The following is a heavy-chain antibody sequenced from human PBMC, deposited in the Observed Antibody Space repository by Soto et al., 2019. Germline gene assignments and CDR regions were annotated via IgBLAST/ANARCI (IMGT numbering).Heavy chain of an antibody. Sequence: PSETLSLTSTVSGGSISSYYWSWIRKPPGKGLEWIGYIYYSGSTNYNPSLKSRVTISVDTSKNQFSLKLSSVTAADTAVYYCARQGTWDILTGCYHYFDYWGQGTLVTVSS. V-gene: IGHV4-59*01. D-gene: IGHD3-9*01. J-gene: IGHJ4*02. CDR1: GGSISSYY. CDR2: IYYSGST. CDR3: ARQGTWDILTGCYHYFDY.